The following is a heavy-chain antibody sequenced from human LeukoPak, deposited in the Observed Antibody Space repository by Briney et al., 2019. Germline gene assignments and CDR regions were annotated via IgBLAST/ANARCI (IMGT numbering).Heavy chain of an antibody. J-gene: IGHJ4*02. D-gene: IGHD3-22*01. CDR3: ARTPRNYYDSSGAEDYFDY. CDR2: ISAYNGNT. V-gene: IGHV1-18*01. Sequence: GASVTVSCTASGYTFTSYGISWVRQAPGQGLEWMGWISAYNGNTNYAQKLQGRVTMTTDTSTSTAYMELRSLRSDDTAVYYCARTPRNYYDSSGAEDYFDYWGQGTLVTVSS. CDR1: GYTFTSYG.